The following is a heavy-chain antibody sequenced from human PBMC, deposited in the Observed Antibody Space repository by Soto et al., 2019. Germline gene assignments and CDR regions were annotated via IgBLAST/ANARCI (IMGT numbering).Heavy chain of an antibody. CDR1: GYTFTSYA. Sequence: ASVKVSCKASGYTFTSYAMHWVRQAPGQRLEWMGWINAGNGNTKYSQKFQGRVTITRDTSASTAYMELSSLRSEDTAVYYCARAWVVVTAPDYWGQGTLDTVSS. CDR3: ARAWVVVTAPDY. D-gene: IGHD2-21*02. CDR2: INAGNGNT. V-gene: IGHV1-3*01. J-gene: IGHJ4*02.